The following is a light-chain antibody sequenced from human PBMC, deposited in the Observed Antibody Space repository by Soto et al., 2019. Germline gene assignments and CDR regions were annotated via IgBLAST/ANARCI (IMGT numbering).Light chain of an antibody. Sequence: SYELTQPLSVSVALGQTARITGGGNNIGSKIVHWYQQKPGQAPVLVIYRDANRPSGIPERFSGSNAGNTATLTISRAQAGDEADYYCQVWESSTVVFGTGTKLTVL. J-gene: IGLJ1*01. CDR3: QVWESSTVV. V-gene: IGLV3-9*01. CDR2: RDA. CDR1: NIGSKI.